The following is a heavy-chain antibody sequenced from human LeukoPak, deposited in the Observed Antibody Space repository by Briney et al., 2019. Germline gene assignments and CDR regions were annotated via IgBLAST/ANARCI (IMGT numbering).Heavy chain of an antibody. CDR1: GFTFSNYW. J-gene: IGHJ6*03. Sequence: GGSLRLSCVASGFTFSNYWMTWVRQAPGKGLEWVSAISGSGVSTYYADSVKGRFTISRDNSKNTLYLQMNSLRAEDTAVYYCAKDPNYYYYMDVWGKGTTVTVSS. CDR2: ISGSGVST. CDR3: AKDPNYYYYMDV. V-gene: IGHV3-23*01.